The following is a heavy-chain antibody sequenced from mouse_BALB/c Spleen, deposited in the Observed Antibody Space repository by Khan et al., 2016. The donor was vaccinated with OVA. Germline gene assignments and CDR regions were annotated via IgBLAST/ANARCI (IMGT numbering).Heavy chain of an antibody. CDR3: AISYYGSFWYFDV. CDR1: GDTFRAYY. D-gene: IGHD1-1*01. V-gene: IGHV1S56*01. Sequence: QVQLKQSGPELVKPGASVKMSCKASGDTFRAYYIHWVKQRPGQGLEWIGWIYPGDGRTKYNEKFKGTTTLTADKSPRTAYMLLSSLTSEDSAIYFMAISYYGSFWYFDVWGAGTTVTVSS. J-gene: IGHJ1*01. CDR2: IYPGDGRT.